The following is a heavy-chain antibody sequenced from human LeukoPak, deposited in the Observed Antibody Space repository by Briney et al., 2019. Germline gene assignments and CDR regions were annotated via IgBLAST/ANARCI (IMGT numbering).Heavy chain of an antibody. Sequence: ASVKVTCKASGYTFTSYDNNWVRQATGKGLAWMGCMHPNNGNTGYAQRFQGRVTLTRDTSINTAYMELSSLRSEDTAVYYCARGFLGYDSSDYAFSYYWGQGTLVTVSS. V-gene: IGHV1-8*01. D-gene: IGHD3-22*01. CDR2: MHPNNGNT. J-gene: IGHJ4*02. CDR3: ARGFLGYDSSDYAFSYY. CDR1: GYTFTSYD.